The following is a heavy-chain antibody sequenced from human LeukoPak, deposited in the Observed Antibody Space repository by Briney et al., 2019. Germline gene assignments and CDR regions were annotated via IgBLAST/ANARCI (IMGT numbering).Heavy chain of an antibody. D-gene: IGHD6-13*01. J-gene: IGHJ3*02. CDR1: GGSITSYY. Sequence: SETLSLTCTVSGGSITSYYWSWIRQPPGRGLEWIGYIYYIGITNYNPSLKSRVTISVDTSKNQFSLKLSSVTAADTAVYYCARDGIAAAGTDAFDIWGQGTLVTVSS. V-gene: IGHV4-59*12. CDR3: ARDGIAAAGTDAFDI. CDR2: IYYIGIT.